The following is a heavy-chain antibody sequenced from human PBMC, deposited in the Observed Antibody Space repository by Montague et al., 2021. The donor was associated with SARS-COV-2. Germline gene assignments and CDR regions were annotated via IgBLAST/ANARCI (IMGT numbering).Heavy chain of an antibody. Sequence: SLRLSCAASGFALSDYYMAWIRQAPGKGLEWLAYISHSSNTIAYADSVKGRFTISRDNANNSVHLHMTNLRVEDTAVYYCARPLTFYYESSGYYSNWGQGAQVTVTS. J-gene: IGHJ4*02. CDR1: GFALSDYY. CDR2: ISHSSNTI. V-gene: IGHV3-11*01. CDR3: ARPLTFYYESSGYYSN. D-gene: IGHD3-22*01.